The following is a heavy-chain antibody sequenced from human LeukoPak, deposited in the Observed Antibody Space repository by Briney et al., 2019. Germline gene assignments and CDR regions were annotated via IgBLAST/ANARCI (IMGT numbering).Heavy chain of an antibody. J-gene: IGHJ4*02. Sequence: EAAVKVCCKASGFVFTSYGFTWVRQAPGQGLEWMGWISANDGKTHYSEKHQGRVTMSTDTVTSTAYMELRSLRSDDTAVYYCARELHVERDDYWGQGTLVTVSS. V-gene: IGHV1-18*01. CDR1: GFVFTSYG. CDR2: ISANDGKT. CDR3: ARELHVERDDY. D-gene: IGHD1-1*01.